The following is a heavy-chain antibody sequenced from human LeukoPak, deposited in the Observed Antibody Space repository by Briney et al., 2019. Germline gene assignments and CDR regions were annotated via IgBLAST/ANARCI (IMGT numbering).Heavy chain of an antibody. V-gene: IGHV4-34*01. D-gene: IGHD2-2*02. CDR3: AIRVPAAIMRY. Sequence: SETLSLICAVYGGSFSGYYWSWIRQPPGKGLEWIGEINHSGSTNYNPSLKSRVTISVDTSKNQFSLKLSSVTAADTAVYYCAIRVPAAIMRYWGQGTLVTVSS. J-gene: IGHJ4*02. CDR1: GGSFSGYY. CDR2: INHSGST.